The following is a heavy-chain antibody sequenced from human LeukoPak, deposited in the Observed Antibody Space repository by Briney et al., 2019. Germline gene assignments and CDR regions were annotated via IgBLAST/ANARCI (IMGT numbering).Heavy chain of an antibody. V-gene: IGHV4-59*12. CDR1: GASISTSY. CDR2: IYHSGST. Sequence: SETLSLTCTVSGASISTSYWYWIRQPPGKGLEWIGEIYHSGSTNYNPSLKSRVTISADKSKNQFSLKLSSVTAADTAVYYCARDLGAGFDYWGQGTLVTVSS. D-gene: IGHD7-27*01. CDR3: ARDLGAGFDY. J-gene: IGHJ4*02.